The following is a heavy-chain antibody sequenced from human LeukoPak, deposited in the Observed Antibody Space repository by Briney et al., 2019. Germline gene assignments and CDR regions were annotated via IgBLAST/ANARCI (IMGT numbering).Heavy chain of an antibody. CDR3: ARSVAGGKYFFDD. Sequence: SETLSLTCTVSGVSITSSSYYWGWIRQPPGRGLEWIGSIYYSGTTYYNPSLKSRVTISVDTSKNQFSLKLTSVTATDTAVYYCARSVAGGKYFFDDWGQGTLVTVSS. V-gene: IGHV4-39*01. J-gene: IGHJ4*02. CDR1: GVSITSSSYY. D-gene: IGHD2-8*02. CDR2: IYYSGTT.